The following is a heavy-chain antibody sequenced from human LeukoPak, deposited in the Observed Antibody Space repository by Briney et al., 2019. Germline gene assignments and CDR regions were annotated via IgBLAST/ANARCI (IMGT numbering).Heavy chain of an antibody. J-gene: IGHJ6*03. Sequence: GGSLRLSCAASGFTLSSYWMTRVHQAPGKGLEWVSYISSSSSTIYYADSVKGRLTISRDNAKNSLYLQMNSLRAEDTAVYYCARDRLYYYDSSGYPAHYMDVWGKGTTVTVSS. CDR1: GFTLSSYW. CDR2: ISSSSSTI. V-gene: IGHV3-48*04. D-gene: IGHD3-22*01. CDR3: ARDRLYYYDSSGYPAHYMDV.